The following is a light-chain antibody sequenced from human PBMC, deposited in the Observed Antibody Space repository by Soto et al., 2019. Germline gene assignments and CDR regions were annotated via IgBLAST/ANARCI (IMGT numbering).Light chain of an antibody. CDR1: QSVRSN. V-gene: IGKV3-15*01. CDR3: QQYNNWPSFT. CDR2: GAS. J-gene: IGKJ3*01. Sequence: IVMTQSPATLSVSPGERATLSCRASQSVRSNLAWYQHKPGQAPRLLIYGASTRATGIPVRFSGSGSGTDFTLPISSLQSEDLAVYYCQQYNNWPSFTFGPGTKVDIK.